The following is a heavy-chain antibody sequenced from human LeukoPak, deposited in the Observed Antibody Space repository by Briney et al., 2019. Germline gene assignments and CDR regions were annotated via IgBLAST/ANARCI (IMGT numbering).Heavy chain of an antibody. D-gene: IGHD3-9*01. J-gene: IGHJ4*02. CDR1: GGSISSSSYY. CDR2: IYYSGST. V-gene: IGHV4-39*01. CDR3: ARHRGDFDSLPYYFDY. Sequence: PSETLSLTCTVSGGSISSSSYYWGWIRQPPGKGLEWIGSIYYSGSTYYNPSLKSRVTISVDTSKNQFSLKLSSVTAADTAVYYCARHRGDFDSLPYYFDYWRQATQVTVSS.